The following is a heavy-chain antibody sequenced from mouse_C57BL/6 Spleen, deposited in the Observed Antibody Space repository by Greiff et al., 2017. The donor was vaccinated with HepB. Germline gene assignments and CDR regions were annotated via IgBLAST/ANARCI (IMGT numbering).Heavy chain of an antibody. CDR2: INYDGSST. Sequence: EVKLVESEGGLVQPGSSMKLSCTASGFTFSDYYMAWVRQVPEKGLEWVANINYDGSSTYYLDSLKSRFIISRDNAKNILYLQMSSLKSEDTATYYCAREDGNYGYFDYWGQGTTLTVSS. CDR3: AREDGNYGYFDY. CDR1: GFTFSDYY. V-gene: IGHV5-16*01. J-gene: IGHJ2*01. D-gene: IGHD2-1*01.